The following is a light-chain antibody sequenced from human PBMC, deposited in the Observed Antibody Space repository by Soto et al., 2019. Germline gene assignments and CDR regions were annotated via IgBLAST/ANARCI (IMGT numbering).Light chain of an antibody. CDR3: QQYGSSPLFT. J-gene: IGKJ3*01. CDR1: QSVSTN. CDR2: GAS. V-gene: IGKV3-15*01. Sequence: EIVMTQSPATLSVSPGERATLSCRASQSVSTNLAWHQQKPGQAPRLLIYGASTRAAGVPASFSGSGSGTEFTLTISSLQSEDFAIYYCQQYGSSPLFTFGPGTKLDFK.